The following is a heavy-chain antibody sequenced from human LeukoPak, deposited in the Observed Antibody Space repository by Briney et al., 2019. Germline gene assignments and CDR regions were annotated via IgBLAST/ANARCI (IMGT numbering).Heavy chain of an antibody. D-gene: IGHD3-22*01. J-gene: IGHJ4*02. CDR3: VRVDTSGYYYELSFDY. CDR1: GFIFSSYW. Sequence: SGRSLSLSCAASGFIFSSYWMSWVRQAPGKGLGWVANTKKDGSEKEYVDSVKGRFTISRDNAKNSLYLQMNSLRVEDTAVYYCVRVDTSGYYYELSFDYWGQGTLVTVSS. CDR2: TKKDGSEK. V-gene: IGHV3-7*01.